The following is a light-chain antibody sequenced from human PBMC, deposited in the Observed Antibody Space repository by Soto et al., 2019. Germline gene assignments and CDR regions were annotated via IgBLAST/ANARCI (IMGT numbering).Light chain of an antibody. CDR3: QQYNNWPPWT. J-gene: IGKJ1*01. CDR2: GAS. Sequence: EIVLTQSPATLSLSPGERATLSCRASPSVTNYLAWYQQKPGQAPRLLIYGASTRATGIPARFSGSGSGTEFTLTISSLQSADFAVYYCQQYNNWPPWTFGQGTKVDI. CDR1: PSVTNY. V-gene: IGKV3-15*01.